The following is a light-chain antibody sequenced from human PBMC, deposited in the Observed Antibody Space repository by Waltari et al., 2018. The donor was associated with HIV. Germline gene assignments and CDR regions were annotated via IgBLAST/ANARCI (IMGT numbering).Light chain of an antibody. Sequence: HSALTHPPSASGSPGQSVTISFTGTRSDVGGYNYVSWYQQHPGKAPKLMIYEVSKQPSGVPDRFSGSKSGNTASLTVSGLQAEDEADYYCSSYAGSNNYVFGTGTKVTVL. CDR3: SSYAGSNNYV. V-gene: IGLV2-8*01. CDR2: EVS. CDR1: RSDVGGYNY. J-gene: IGLJ1*01.